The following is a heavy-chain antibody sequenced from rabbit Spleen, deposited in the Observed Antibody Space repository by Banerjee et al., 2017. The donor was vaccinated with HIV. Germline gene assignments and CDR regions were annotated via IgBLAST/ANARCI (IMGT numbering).Heavy chain of an antibody. Sequence: QEQLEESGGGLVQPGGSLKLSCKASGFDFSVYGLSWVRQAPGKGLELIAWIGSTDYATWVNGRFTISSHNARNTLYLRLNSLTAADTATYFCAKGPPYAGYAAYGYVYLNLWGQGTLVTV. D-gene: IGHD6-1*01. V-gene: IGHV1S47*01. CDR2: IGST. CDR3: AKGPPYAGYAAYGYVYLNL. CDR1: GFDFSVYG. J-gene: IGHJ4*01.